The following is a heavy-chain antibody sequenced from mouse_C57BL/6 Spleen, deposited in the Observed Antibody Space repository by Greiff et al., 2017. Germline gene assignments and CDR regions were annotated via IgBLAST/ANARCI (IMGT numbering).Heavy chain of an antibody. Sequence: VQLQQSGTVLARPGASVKMSCKTSGYTFTSYWMHWVKQRPGQGLEWIGAIYPGNSDTSYNQKFKGKAKLTAVTSASTAYMELSSLTNEDSAVYYCTYYYGNSWYFDVWGTGTTVTVSS. CDR1: GYTFTSYW. CDR2: IYPGNSDT. CDR3: TYYYGNSWYFDV. V-gene: IGHV1-5*01. J-gene: IGHJ1*03. D-gene: IGHD2-1*01.